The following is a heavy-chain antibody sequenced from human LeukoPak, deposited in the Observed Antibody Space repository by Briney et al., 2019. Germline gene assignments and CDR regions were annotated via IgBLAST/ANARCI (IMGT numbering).Heavy chain of an antibody. V-gene: IGHV1-69*05. J-gene: IGHJ4*02. CDR2: IIPIFGTA. CDR3: ATRIAVAGTAYYFDY. Sequence: SVKVSCKASGGTFSSHAISWVRQAPGQGLEWMGRIIPIFGTANYAQKFQGRVTITTDESTSTAYMELSSLRSEDTAVYYCATRIAVAGTAYYFDYWGQGTLVTVSS. D-gene: IGHD6-19*01. CDR1: GGTFSSHA.